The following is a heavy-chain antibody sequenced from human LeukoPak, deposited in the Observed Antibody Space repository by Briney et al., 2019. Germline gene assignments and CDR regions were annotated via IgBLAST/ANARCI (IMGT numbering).Heavy chain of an antibody. CDR3: KTQLDCSSTSCYSLSGY. V-gene: IGHV3-38-3*01. Sequence: SGGSLRLSCAASGFTVSSNEMSWVRQAPGKGLEWVSSISVGSTYYADSRKGRFTISRDNSKKTLHLQMNSLRAEDTAVYYCKTQLDCSSTSCYSLSGYWGQGTLVTVSS. CDR1: GFTVSSNE. CDR2: ISVGST. J-gene: IGHJ4*02. D-gene: IGHD2-2*01.